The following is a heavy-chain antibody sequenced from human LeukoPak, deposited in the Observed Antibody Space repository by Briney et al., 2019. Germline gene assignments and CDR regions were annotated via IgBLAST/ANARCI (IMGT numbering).Heavy chain of an antibody. CDR1: RFTFNNYA. Sequence: QSGGSLRLSCAGSRFTFNNYAMHWVRHAPGKGLEWFSVISGDGGSTYYADSVKGRFTISRDNSKSSLYLQMNSLRTEDTALYYCARGRLQGEQWLARGMDVWGLGTTVTVSS. D-gene: IGHD6-19*01. CDR2: ISGDGGST. J-gene: IGHJ6*02. CDR3: ARGRLQGEQWLARGMDV. V-gene: IGHV3-43*02.